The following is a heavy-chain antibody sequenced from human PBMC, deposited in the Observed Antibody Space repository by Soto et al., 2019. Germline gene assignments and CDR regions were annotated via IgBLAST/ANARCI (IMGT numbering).Heavy chain of an antibody. CDR1: GFTFSSYD. V-gene: IGHV3-13*04. D-gene: IGHD6-19*01. Sequence: LRLSCAASGFTFSSYDMHWVRQATGKGLEWVSAIGTAGDTYYPGSVKGRFTISRENAKNSLYLQMNSLRAGDTAVYYCARGKGSGWYCYFYYFGMDVWGQGTTVIVSS. CDR3: ARGKGSGWYCYFYYFGMDV. CDR2: IGTAGDT. J-gene: IGHJ6*02.